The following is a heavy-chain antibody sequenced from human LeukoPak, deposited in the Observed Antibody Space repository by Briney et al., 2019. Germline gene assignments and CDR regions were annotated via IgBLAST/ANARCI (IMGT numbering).Heavy chain of an antibody. J-gene: IGHJ5*02. CDR1: GGTFSSYA. CDR3: ARGGYCSSTSCGSNWFDP. CDR2: IIPIFGTA. D-gene: IGHD2-2*01. V-gene: IGHV1-69*05. Sequence: SVKVSCEASGGTFSSYAISWVRQAPGQGLEWMGGIIPIFGTANYAQKFQGRVTITTDESTSTAYMELSSLRSEDTAVYYCARGGYCSSTSCGSNWFDPWGQGTLVTVSS.